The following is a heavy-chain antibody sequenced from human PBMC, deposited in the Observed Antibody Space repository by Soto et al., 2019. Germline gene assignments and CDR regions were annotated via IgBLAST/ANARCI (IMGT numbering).Heavy chain of an antibody. D-gene: IGHD2-2*01. CDR2: INHSGNT. CDR3: ARGRLRCSTTSCSVWAFDI. J-gene: IGHJ3*02. V-gene: IGHV4-34*01. CDR1: VGSFSGYY. Sequence: QVQLQQWGAGLLKPSETLSLTCAVYVGSFSGYYWSWVRQHPGKGLEWIGEINHSGNTNYNPYIMRRVTIGVDTSKNQFSLSLSSVTAADTAAYYCARGRLRCSTTSCSVWAFDIWGQRRRVTVSS.